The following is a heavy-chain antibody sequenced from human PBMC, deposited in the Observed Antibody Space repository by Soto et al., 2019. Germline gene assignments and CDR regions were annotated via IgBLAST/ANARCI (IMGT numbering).Heavy chain of an antibody. D-gene: IGHD4-4*01. CDR2: ISAYNGNT. CDR3: ARDLVDSNSGRLFDP. V-gene: IGHV1-18*01. Sequence: GASVKVSCKASGYTFTSYGISWVRQAPGQGLEWMGWISAYNGNTNYAQKLQGRVTMTTDTSTSTAYMELRSLRSDDTAVYYCARDLVDSNSGRLFDPWGQGTLVTVSS. J-gene: IGHJ5*02. CDR1: GYTFTSYG.